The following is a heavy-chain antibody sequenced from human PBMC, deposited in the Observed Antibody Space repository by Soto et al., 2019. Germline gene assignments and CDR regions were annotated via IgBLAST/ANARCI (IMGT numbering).Heavy chain of an antibody. Sequence: PGGSLRLSCAASGFTFSSYSMNWVRQAPGKGLEWVSSISSSSSYIYYADSVKGRFTISRGNAKNSLYLQMNSLRAEDTAVYYCARVLTIFGVVSFDYWGQGTLVTVSS. CDR2: ISSSSSYI. J-gene: IGHJ4*02. CDR3: ARVLTIFGVVSFDY. V-gene: IGHV3-21*01. D-gene: IGHD3-3*01. CDR1: GFTFSSYS.